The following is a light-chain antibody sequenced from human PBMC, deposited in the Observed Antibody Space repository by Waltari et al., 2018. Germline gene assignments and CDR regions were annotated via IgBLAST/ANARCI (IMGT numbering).Light chain of an antibody. Sequence: DIVMTQRPLFLSVTPGEPAAIPGRSSQCLLHRNGYTYFFWYQQKSGQSPQLLISLVSNRASGVPDRFSGTGSDTEFTLKISRVEAEDIGIYYCMQGIDLPYTFGQGT. J-gene: IGKJ2*01. CDR3: MQGIDLPYT. CDR1: QCLLHRNGYTY. V-gene: IGKV2-29*03. CDR2: LVS.